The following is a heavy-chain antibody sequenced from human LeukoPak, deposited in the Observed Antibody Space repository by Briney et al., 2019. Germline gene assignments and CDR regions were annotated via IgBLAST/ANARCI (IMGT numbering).Heavy chain of an antibody. J-gene: IGHJ4*02. CDR1: GGSFSGYY. CDR3: AKGRAGNYYYDSSDY. V-gene: IGHV4-34*01. CDR2: INHSGST. Sequence: SETLSLTCAVYGGSFSGYYWSWIRQPPGKGLEWIGEINHSGSTNYNPSLKSRVTISVDTSKNQFSLKLSSVTAADTAVYYCAKGRAGNYYYDSSDYWGQGTLVTVSS. D-gene: IGHD3-22*01.